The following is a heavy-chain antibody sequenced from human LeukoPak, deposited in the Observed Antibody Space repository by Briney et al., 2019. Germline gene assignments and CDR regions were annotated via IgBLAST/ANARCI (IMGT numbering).Heavy chain of an antibody. D-gene: IGHD3-3*01. CDR1: GFTFSSYS. J-gene: IGHJ3*02. CDR2: ISSSSSYI. V-gene: IGHV3-21*01. CDR3: ARAMYDFWSGYYTGGAFDI. Sequence: GGSLRLSCAASGFTFSSYSMNWVRQAPGKGLEWVSSISSSSSYIYYADSVKGRFTISRDNAKNSLYLQMNSLRAEDTAVYYCARAMYDFWSGYYTGGAFDIWGQGTMVTVSS.